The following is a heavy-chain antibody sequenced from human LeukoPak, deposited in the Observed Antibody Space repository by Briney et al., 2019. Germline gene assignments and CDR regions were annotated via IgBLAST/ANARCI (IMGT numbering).Heavy chain of an antibody. Sequence: SETLSLTCAVSGYSISSGYYWGWIRQPPGKGLEWIGSIYHSGSTYYNPSLKSRVTISVDTSKNQFSLKLSSVTAADTAVYHCASLAVAGPYYFDYWGQGTLVTVSS. CDR1: GYSISSGYY. CDR2: IYHSGST. D-gene: IGHD6-19*01. V-gene: IGHV4-38-2*01. CDR3: ASLAVAGPYYFDY. J-gene: IGHJ4*02.